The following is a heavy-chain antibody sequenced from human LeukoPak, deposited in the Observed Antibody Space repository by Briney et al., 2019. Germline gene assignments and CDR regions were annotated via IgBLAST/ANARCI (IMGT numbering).Heavy chain of an antibody. CDR3: AKGVVAATNAAYYGMDV. V-gene: IGHV3-30*18. CDR2: ISYDESDK. D-gene: IGHD2-15*01. CDR1: GFTFSNYG. J-gene: IGHJ6*02. Sequence: RSLRLSCAASGFTFSNYGMHWVRQAPGKGLEWVAVISYDESDKYYADSVKGRFTISRDNSKNTLYLQMNSLRPEDTAVYYCAKGVVAATNAAYYGMDVWGQGTTVTVSS.